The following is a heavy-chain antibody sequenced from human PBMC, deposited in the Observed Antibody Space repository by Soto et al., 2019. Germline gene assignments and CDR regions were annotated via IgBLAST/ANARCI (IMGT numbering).Heavy chain of an antibody. CDR3: ARTYGRNFDY. J-gene: IGHJ4*02. CDR1: CGSISTRIYY. D-gene: IGHD3-10*01. V-gene: IGHV4-39*07. Sequence: PSETLSLSCTVSCGSISTRIYYCGWIRQPPGKGLEWIGSIYYSGSTNYNPSLKSRVTISVDTSKNQFSLKLSSVTAADTALYYCARTYGRNFDYWGQGTLVTVSS. CDR2: IYYSGST.